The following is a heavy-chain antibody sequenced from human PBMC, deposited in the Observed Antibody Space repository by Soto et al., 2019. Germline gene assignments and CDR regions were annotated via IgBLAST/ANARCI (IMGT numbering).Heavy chain of an antibody. CDR3: ARLPQEYNYYGMDV. CDR1: GGSIVTGSYY. J-gene: IGHJ6*02. D-gene: IGHD1-1*01. V-gene: IGHV4-39*01. Sequence: SETLSLTCTVSGGSIVTGSYYWGWIRQPPGKGLEWLGHIYYSGNTYYPPSLKSRVAISVDTSKNQFSLRLSSVTAADTAVYYCARLPQEYNYYGMDVWGQGTTVTVSS. CDR2: IYYSGNT.